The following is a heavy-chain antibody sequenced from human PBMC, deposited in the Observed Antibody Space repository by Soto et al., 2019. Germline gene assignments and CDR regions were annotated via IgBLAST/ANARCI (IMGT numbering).Heavy chain of an antibody. CDR1: GYTFTSYG. Sequence: QVQLVQSGAEVKKPGASVKVSCKASGYTFTSYGMRWVRQAPGQRLEWMGWISAGNGNTKYSQKFQGRVTITRDTSATTAHMEPSSLRSEDTAVDYCARVGFGDSSGNFPPANYGLDVWGQGTTVTVSS. J-gene: IGHJ6*02. V-gene: IGHV1-3*01. D-gene: IGHD3-22*01. CDR3: ARVGFGDSSGNFPPANYGLDV. CDR2: ISAGNGNT.